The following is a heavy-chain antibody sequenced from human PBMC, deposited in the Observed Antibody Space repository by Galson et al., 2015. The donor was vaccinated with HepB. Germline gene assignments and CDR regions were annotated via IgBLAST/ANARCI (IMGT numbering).Heavy chain of an antibody. J-gene: IGHJ4*02. CDR2: IIPIFGTA. D-gene: IGHD6-6*01. Sequence: SVKVSCKASGGTFSSYAISWVRQAPGQGLEWMGGIIPIFGTANYAQKFQGRVTITADESTSTAYMELSSLRSEDTAVYYCASWEASLYGSSSEGYYGCWGQGTLVTVSS. CDR1: GGTFSSYA. V-gene: IGHV1-69*13. CDR3: ASWEASLYGSSSEGYYGC.